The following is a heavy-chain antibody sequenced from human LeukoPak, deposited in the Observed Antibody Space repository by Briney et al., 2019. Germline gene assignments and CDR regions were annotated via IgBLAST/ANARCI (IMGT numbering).Heavy chain of an antibody. CDR3: AKAPTATTFGWFDP. D-gene: IGHD4-17*01. CDR2: ISGSGGST. CDR1: GFTFSSYG. V-gene: IGHV3-23*01. Sequence: GGSLRLSCAASGFTFSSYGMSWVRQAPGKGLEWVSAISGSGGSTYYADSVKGRFTISRDNSKNTLYLQMNSLRAEDTAVYYCAKAPTATTFGWFDPWGQGTLVTVSS. J-gene: IGHJ5*02.